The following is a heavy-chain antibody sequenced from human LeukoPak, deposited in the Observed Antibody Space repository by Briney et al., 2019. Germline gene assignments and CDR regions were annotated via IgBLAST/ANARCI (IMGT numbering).Heavy chain of an antibody. Sequence: PGGSLRLSCAASGFTFSSYTMSWVRQAPGKGLEWVSAISGSGGSTYYADSVKGRFTISRDNSKNTLYLQMNSLRAEDTAVYYCAKVGLLWFGELSWFDPWGQGTLVTVSS. J-gene: IGHJ5*02. CDR3: AKVGLLWFGELSWFDP. D-gene: IGHD3-10*01. CDR2: ISGSGGST. V-gene: IGHV3-23*01. CDR1: GFTFSSYT.